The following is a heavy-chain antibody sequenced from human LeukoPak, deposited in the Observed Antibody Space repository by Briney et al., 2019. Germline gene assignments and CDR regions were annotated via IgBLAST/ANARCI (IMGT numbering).Heavy chain of an antibody. J-gene: IGHJ4*02. D-gene: IGHD4-11*01. CDR3: VLTTVATGFVY. CDR2: ISGSGGST. V-gene: IGHV3-23*01. CDR1: GFTFSSYA. Sequence: GGSLSLSCAASGFTFSSYAMSWVRQAPGKGLEWVSAISGSGGSTYYADFVKGRITISRDTSKNTPYLQMNSLRAEPTAVYCCVLTTVATGFVYWVQRTLVTDPS.